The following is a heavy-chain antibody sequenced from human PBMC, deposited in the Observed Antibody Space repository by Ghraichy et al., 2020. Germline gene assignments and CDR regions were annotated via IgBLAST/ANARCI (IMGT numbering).Heavy chain of an antibody. J-gene: IGHJ4*02. CDR2: ISSSSNTI. CDR1: GFTFSSYS. D-gene: IGHD5-24*01. Sequence: GGSLRLSCAASGFTFSSYSMNWVRQAPGKGLEWVSYISSSSNTIYYTDSVKGRFTISRDNAKNSLYLQMNSLRAEDTAVYYCARAPRDGYNYDYWGQGTLVTVSS. CDR3: ARAPRDGYNYDY. V-gene: IGHV3-48*04.